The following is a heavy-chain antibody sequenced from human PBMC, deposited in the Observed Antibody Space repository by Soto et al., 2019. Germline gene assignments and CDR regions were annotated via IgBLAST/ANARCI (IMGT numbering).Heavy chain of an antibody. CDR2: ISAYNGNT. D-gene: IGHD4-4*01. V-gene: IGHV1-18*04. CDR1: GYTFTSYG. Sequence: ASVKVSCKASGYTFTSYGISWVRQAPGQGLEWMGWISAYNGNTNYAQKLQGRVTMTTDTSTSTAYMELRSLRSDDTAVYYCARAWTTVTNYYYYGMDVWGQGTTVTSP. CDR3: ARAWTTVTNYYYYGMDV. J-gene: IGHJ6*02.